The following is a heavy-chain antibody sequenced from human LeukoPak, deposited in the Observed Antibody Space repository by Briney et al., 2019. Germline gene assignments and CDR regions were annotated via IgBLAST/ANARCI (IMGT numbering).Heavy chain of an antibody. Sequence: ASVKVSCKASGDTFTGYYMHWVRQAPGQGLECIGWINPNSGGTSYAQKFQGRVTMTRDTSISTAYMELSRLRSDDTAVYYCARNDFWMDFDYWGQGTLVTVSS. D-gene: IGHD3-3*01. J-gene: IGHJ4*02. CDR1: GDTFTGYY. CDR2: INPNSGGT. V-gene: IGHV1-2*02. CDR3: ARNDFWMDFDY.